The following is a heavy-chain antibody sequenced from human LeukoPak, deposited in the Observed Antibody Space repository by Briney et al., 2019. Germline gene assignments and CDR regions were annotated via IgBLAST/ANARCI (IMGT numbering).Heavy chain of an antibody. CDR1: GFTFSNAW. CDR2: IKSKTDGGTT. V-gene: IGHV3-15*01. J-gene: IGHJ4*02. CDR3: TTDFYYYGSGSYDY. Sequence: GGSLRLSCAASGFTFSNAWMSWVRQAPGKGLEWVGRIKSKTDGGTTDYAAPVKGRFTISRDDSKNTLYLQMNSLKTEDTAVYYCTTDFYYYGSGSYDYWGQGTLVTVSS. D-gene: IGHD3-10*01.